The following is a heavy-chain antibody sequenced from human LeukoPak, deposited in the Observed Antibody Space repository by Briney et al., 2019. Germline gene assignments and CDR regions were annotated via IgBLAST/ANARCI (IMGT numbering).Heavy chain of an antibody. CDR3: AKDMTTVTYDAFDI. Sequence: LGGSLRLSYASSGFPFHIYAMSWVPHAPAKGLEGGSALSGSGGSKYYADSVRRRFAISRDNFKNTLYLQMNRLRAEDTAVYYCAKDMTTVTYDAFDIWGQGTMVTVSS. V-gene: IGHV3-23*01. CDR2: LSGSGGSK. J-gene: IGHJ3*02. CDR1: GFPFHIYA. D-gene: IGHD4-17*01.